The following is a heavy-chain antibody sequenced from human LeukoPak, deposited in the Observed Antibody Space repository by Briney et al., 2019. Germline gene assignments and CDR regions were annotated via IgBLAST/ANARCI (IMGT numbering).Heavy chain of an antibody. CDR2: ISSDGTNK. CDR1: RFTFSTYT. Sequence: PGGSLRLSCAASRFTFSTYTMHWVRLAPGKGLEWVAVISSDGTNKDYADSVKGRFTISRDNSKDTLFLQMNSLRREDTAVYYCARAGVYWAAADTKFVDWGQGTLVTVSS. D-gene: IGHD6-13*01. CDR3: ARAGVYWAAADTKFVD. J-gene: IGHJ4*02. V-gene: IGHV3-30*04.